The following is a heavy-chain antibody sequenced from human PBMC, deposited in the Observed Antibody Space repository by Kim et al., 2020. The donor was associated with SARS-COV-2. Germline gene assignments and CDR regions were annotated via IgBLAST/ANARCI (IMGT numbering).Heavy chain of an antibody. V-gene: IGHV5-51*01. D-gene: IGHD5-18*01. CDR3: ARHGDTAMVSYFDY. J-gene: IGHJ4*02. Sequence: SPSFQGQVTISADKSISTAYLQWSSLKASDTAMYYCARHGDTAMVSYFDYWGQGTLVTVSS.